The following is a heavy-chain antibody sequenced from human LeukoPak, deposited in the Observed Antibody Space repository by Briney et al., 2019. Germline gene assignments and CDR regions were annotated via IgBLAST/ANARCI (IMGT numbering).Heavy chain of an antibody. CDR3: ARDSAPGYFDY. V-gene: IGHV4-38-2*02. CDR2: IYYSGST. CDR1: GYSISSGYY. Sequence: SETLSLTCTVSGYSISSGYYWSWIRQPPGKGLEWIGSIYYSGSTYYNPSLKSRVTISVDTSKNQFSLKLSSVTAADTAVYYCARDSAPGYFDYWGQGTLVTVSS. J-gene: IGHJ4*02. D-gene: IGHD3-10*01.